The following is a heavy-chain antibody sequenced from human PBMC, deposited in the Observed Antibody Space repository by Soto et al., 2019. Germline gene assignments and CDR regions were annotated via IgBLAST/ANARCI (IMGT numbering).Heavy chain of an antibody. CDR2: IYYSGST. J-gene: IGHJ4*02. CDR3: ARGILVVVAATPYFDY. Sequence: QVQLQESGPGLVKPSQTLSLTCTVSGGSISNGGYYWSWIRQHPRKGLEWIGYIYYSGSTYYNPSLKSRVTISVDTSKNQFSLKLSSVTAADTAVYYCARGILVVVAATPYFDYWGQGTLVTVSS. D-gene: IGHD2-15*01. V-gene: IGHV4-31*03. CDR1: GGSISNGGYY.